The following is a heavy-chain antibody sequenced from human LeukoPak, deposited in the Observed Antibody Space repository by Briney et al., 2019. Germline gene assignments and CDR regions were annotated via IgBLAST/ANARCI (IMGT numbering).Heavy chain of an antibody. V-gene: IGHV4-34*01. D-gene: IGHD5-18*01. CDR3: AISRGYSYGYAFGY. CDR1: GGSFSGYY. Sequence: PSETLSLTCAVYGGSFSGYYWSWIRQPPGKGLEWIGEINHSGSTNYNPSLRSRVTISVDTSKNQFSLKLSSVTAADTAVYYCAISRGYSYGYAFGYWGQGTLVAVSS. CDR2: INHSGST. J-gene: IGHJ4*02.